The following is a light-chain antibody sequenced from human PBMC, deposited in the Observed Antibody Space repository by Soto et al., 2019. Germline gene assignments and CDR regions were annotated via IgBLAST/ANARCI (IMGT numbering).Light chain of an antibody. CDR2: DAS. V-gene: IGKV3-11*01. Sequence: EIVLTQSPATLSLSPGERATLSCRASQSVSSLLAWYQQKPGQAPRLLIYDASSRATGIPTRFSGSGSGTDFTLTISSLATEEFAVYYCPQRSNWPLTFGGGTKVEIK. CDR1: QSVSSL. CDR3: PQRSNWPLT. J-gene: IGKJ4*01.